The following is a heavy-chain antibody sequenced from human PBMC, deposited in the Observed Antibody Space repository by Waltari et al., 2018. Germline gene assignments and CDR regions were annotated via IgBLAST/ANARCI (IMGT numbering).Heavy chain of an antibody. Sequence: QLQLQESGPGLVKPSETLFLTCTVSGGSISSSSYYWGWIRQPPGKGLEWIGSIDYSGSNYDNPALKSRGTIAVDTSKNQFSRKRSAVTAADSAVDYCARNAGDPAADYWGQGTLVTVSS. CDR3: ARNAGDPAADY. V-gene: IGHV4-39*07. CDR1: GGSISSSSYY. CDR2: IDYSGSN. D-gene: IGHD7-27*01. J-gene: IGHJ4*02.